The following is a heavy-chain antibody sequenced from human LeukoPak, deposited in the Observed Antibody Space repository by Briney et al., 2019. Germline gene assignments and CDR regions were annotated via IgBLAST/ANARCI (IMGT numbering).Heavy chain of an antibody. CDR3: ARATIRVNGDGNNYYSYLDV. CDR2: ITSSSSYI. V-gene: IGHV3-21*01. J-gene: IGHJ6*03. D-gene: IGHD5-24*01. Sequence: GGSLRLSCAASGFTFSSYNMNWVRQAPGKGPEWVSSITSSSSYIYYADSVKGRFTISRDNTKNSLYLQMNSLRAEDTAVYYCARATIRVNGDGNNYYSYLDVWGKGTTVTVSS. CDR1: GFTFSSYN.